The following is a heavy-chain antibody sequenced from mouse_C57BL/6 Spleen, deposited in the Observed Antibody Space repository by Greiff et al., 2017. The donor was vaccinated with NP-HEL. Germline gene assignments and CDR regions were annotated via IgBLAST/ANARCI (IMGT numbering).Heavy chain of an antibody. Sequence: QVQLQESGPELVKPGASVKISCKASGSAFSSSWMNWVKQRPGKGLEWIGRIYPGDGDTNYNGKFKGKATLTADKSSSTAYMQLSSLTSEDSAVYFCARSCTMITPYAMDYWGQGTSVTVSS. CDR3: ARSCTMITPYAMDY. J-gene: IGHJ4*01. CDR2: IYPGDGDT. CDR1: GSAFSSSW. D-gene: IGHD2-4*01. V-gene: IGHV1-82*01.